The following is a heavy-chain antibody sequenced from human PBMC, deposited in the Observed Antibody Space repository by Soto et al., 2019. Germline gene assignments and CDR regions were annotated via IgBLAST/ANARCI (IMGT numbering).Heavy chain of an antibody. CDR1: GFTFSNYA. CDR2: ISYDGSNK. J-gene: IGHJ6*02. D-gene: IGHD3-10*01. CDR3: ASDLSGRADV. V-gene: IGHV3-30*03. Sequence: GGSLRLSCAASGFTFSNYAMTWVRQAPGKGLEWVAVISYDGSNKYYADSVKGRFTISRDNAKNTLYLQMNSLRVEDTAVYYCASDLSGRADVWGQGTTVTVSS.